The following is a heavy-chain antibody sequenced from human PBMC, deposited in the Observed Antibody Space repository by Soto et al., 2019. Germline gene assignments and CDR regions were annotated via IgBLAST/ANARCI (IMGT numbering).Heavy chain of an antibody. Sequence: EVQLVETGGGLAQPGGSLRLSCAASGFTFSSYWMHWVRQAPGKGLVWVSRINIDGSVTSYADSVKGRFTISRDNAKNTVYLQMNSLRAEDTAVYYCARDSSGYYWGQGTLVTVSS. CDR1: GFTFSSYW. D-gene: IGHD3-22*01. V-gene: IGHV3-74*01. CDR3: ARDSSGYY. J-gene: IGHJ4*02. CDR2: INIDGSVT.